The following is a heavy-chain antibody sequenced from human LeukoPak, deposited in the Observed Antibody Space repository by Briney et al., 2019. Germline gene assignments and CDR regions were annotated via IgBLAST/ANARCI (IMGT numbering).Heavy chain of an antibody. CDR1: GFTFSSYA. Sequence: GGSLRLSCAASGFTFSSYAMSWVRQAPGKGLEWVSAISGSGGSTYYADSVKGRFTISRDNSKNTLCLQMNSLRAEDTAVYYCAKKPLLDSGYDWGQGTLVTVSS. D-gene: IGHD5-12*01. J-gene: IGHJ4*02. CDR2: ISGSGGST. V-gene: IGHV3-23*01. CDR3: AKKPLLDSGYD.